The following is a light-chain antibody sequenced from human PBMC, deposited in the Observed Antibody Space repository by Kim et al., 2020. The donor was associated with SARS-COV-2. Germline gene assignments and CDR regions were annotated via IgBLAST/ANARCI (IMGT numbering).Light chain of an antibody. V-gene: IGLV1-44*01. CDR3: AAWDDSLNGWV. Sequence: QSVLTQPPSASGTPGQRVTISCSGSSSNIGSNTVNWYQQLPGTAPKLLSYSNNQRPSGDPDRFSGSKSGTSASLAISGLQSEDEADYYCAAWDDSLNGWVFRGGTQLTVL. J-gene: IGLJ7*01. CDR2: SNN. CDR1: SSNIGSNT.